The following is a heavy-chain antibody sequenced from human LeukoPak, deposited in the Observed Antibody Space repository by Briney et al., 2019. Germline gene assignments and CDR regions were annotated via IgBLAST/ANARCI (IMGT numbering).Heavy chain of an antibody. J-gene: IGHJ4*02. CDR3: AKDSPVYSY. CDR1: GFTISSYG. V-gene: IGHV3-23*01. CDR2: ISGGGDST. D-gene: IGHD2-21*01. Sequence: GGSLRLSCAASGFTISSYGMSWVRQAPGKGLEWVSAISGGGDSTYYADSVKGRFTISRDNSKNTLYLQMNSLRAEDTAIYYCAKDSPVYSYWGQGTLVTVSS.